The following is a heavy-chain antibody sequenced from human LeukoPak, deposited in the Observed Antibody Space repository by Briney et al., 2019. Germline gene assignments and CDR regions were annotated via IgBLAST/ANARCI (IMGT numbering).Heavy chain of an antibody. CDR1: GFTYSISA. D-gene: IGHD6-19*01. V-gene: IGHV3-23*01. Sequence: GGSLRLSRAASGFTYSISAMSWVRQAPGKGLEWVATISGNSITTYYADSLKGRFTISRDASKNTLYLQMDSLRVEDTAVYFCAKDRTQGSGWYLIFDYWSQGTLVTVSS. J-gene: IGHJ4*02. CDR3: AKDRTQGSGWYLIFDY. CDR2: ISGNSITT.